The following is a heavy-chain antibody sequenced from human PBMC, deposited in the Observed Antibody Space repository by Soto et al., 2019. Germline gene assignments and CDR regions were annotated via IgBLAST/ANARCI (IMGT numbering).Heavy chain of an antibody. CDR3: AIGGYYDFWSGLSTTYGMDV. J-gene: IGHJ6*02. V-gene: IGHV1-3*01. D-gene: IGHD3-3*01. CDR1: GYTFTSYA. CDR2: INAGNGNT. Sequence: GASVKVSCKASGYTFTSYAMHLVRQAPGQRLEWMGWINAGNGNTKYSQKFQGRVTITRDTSASTAYMELSSLRSEDTAVYYCAIGGYYDFWSGLSTTYGMDVWGQGTTVTVSS.